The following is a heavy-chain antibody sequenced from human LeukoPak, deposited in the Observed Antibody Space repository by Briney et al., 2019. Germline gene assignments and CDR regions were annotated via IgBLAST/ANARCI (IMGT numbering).Heavy chain of an antibody. CDR2: IRYDGSNK. D-gene: IGHD1-26*01. J-gene: IGHJ3*01. V-gene: IGHV3-30*02. CDR1: GFTFSSYG. Sequence: PGGSLRLSCAASGFTFSSYGMHWVRQVPGKGLEWVAFIRYDGSNKYYADSVKGRFTISKDESKNTVYLQMNSLRAEDTAMYYCARDVLSWEKRGWDDGYDVRGQGTMVTVSS. CDR3: ARDVLSWEKRGWDDGYDV.